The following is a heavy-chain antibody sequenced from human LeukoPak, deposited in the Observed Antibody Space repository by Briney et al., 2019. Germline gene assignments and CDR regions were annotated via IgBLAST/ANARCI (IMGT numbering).Heavy chain of an antibody. V-gene: IGHV3-30*02. J-gene: IGHJ2*01. CDR3: AKDGQWELLGWYFDL. CDR1: GFTFSSYG. D-gene: IGHD1-26*01. Sequence: GGSLRLSCAASGFTFSSYGMHWVRQAPGKGLEWVAFIRYDGSNKYYADSVKGRFTISRDNSKNTLYLQMNSLRAEDTAVYYCAKDGQWELLGWYFDLWGRGTLVTVS. CDR2: IRYDGSNK.